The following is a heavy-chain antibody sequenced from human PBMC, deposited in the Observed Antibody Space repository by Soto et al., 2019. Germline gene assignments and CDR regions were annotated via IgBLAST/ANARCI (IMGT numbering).Heavy chain of an antibody. CDR3: ARESEDLTSNFDY. CDR1: GFTFTRYS. V-gene: IGHV3-21*01. Sequence: GESLRLSCAASGFTFTRYSMNWVRQAPGKGLEWVSSISSTTNYIYYADSMKGRFTVSRDNAKNSVYLDMNSLSAEDTAVYYCARESEDLTSNFDYWGQGTLVTVSS. J-gene: IGHJ4*02. CDR2: ISSTTNYI.